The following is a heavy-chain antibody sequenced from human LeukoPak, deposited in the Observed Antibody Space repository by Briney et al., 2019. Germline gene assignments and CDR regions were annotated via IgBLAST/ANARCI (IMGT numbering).Heavy chain of an antibody. D-gene: IGHD6-13*01. CDR1: GFTFSSYA. J-gene: IGHJ4*02. CDR3: AKDFLGYSSSWYYFDY. Sequence: QAGGSLRLSCAASGFTFSSYAMSWVRQAPGKGLEWVSAISGSGGSTYYADSVKGRFTISRDNSKNTLYLQMNGLRAEDTAVYYCAKDFLGYSSSWYYFDYWGQGTLVTVSS. CDR2: ISGSGGST. V-gene: IGHV3-23*01.